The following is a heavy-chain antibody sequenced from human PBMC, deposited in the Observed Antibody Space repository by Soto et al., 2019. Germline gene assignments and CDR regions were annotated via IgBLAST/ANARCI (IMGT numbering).Heavy chain of an antibody. J-gene: IGHJ3*02. D-gene: IGHD3-10*01. V-gene: IGHV3-30-3*01. CDR3: AREVSSTGGAFDI. CDR1: GFTFSSYA. Sequence: QVQLVESGGGVVQPGRSLRLSCAASGFTFSSYAMRWVRQASGKGLEWVAVISYDGSNKYYADSVKGRFTISRDNSKNTLYLQMNSLRAEDTAVYYCAREVSSTGGAFDIWGQGTMVTVSS. CDR2: ISYDGSNK.